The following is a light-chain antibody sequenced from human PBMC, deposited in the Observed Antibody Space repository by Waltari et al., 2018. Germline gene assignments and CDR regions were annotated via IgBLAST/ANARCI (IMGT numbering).Light chain of an antibody. CDR2: EAS. J-gene: IGKJ3*01. CDR1: QNINSW. V-gene: IGKV1-5*03. Sequence: DIQMTQSPSTLSASVGDRVTITCRASQNINSWLAWYQQKPGKALKLLIYEASSLETGVPSRFSGSESGTEFTLTINSLQPDDFATYYCQQYNSYHIFTFGPGTKVEI. CDR3: QQYNSYHIFT.